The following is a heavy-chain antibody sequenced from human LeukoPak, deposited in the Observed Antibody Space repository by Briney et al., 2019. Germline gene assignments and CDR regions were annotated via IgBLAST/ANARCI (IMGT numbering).Heavy chain of an antibody. D-gene: IGHD1-14*01. Sequence: GGSLRLSCAVSGFTFSSYWMHWVRQVPGEGLVWVSRINSDGYSIGYADSVKGRFTISRDNSKNTLYLQMNSLRAEDTAVYYCAKSVGNYYYYGMDVWGQGTTVAVSS. CDR2: INSDGYSI. V-gene: IGHV3-74*01. CDR1: GFTFSSYW. J-gene: IGHJ6*02. CDR3: AKSVGNYYYYGMDV.